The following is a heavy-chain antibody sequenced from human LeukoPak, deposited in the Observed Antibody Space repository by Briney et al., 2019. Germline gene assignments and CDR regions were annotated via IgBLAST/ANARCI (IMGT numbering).Heavy chain of an antibody. V-gene: IGHV1-69*13. Sequence: GASVKVSCKASGGTFSSYAISWVRQAPGQGLEWMGGIIPIFGTANYAQKFQGRVTIAADESTSTAYMELSSLRSEDTAVYYCARDYYDSSGVLTDYWGQGTLVTVSS. CDR3: ARDYYDSSGVLTDY. CDR1: GGTFSSYA. CDR2: IIPIFGTA. D-gene: IGHD3-22*01. J-gene: IGHJ4*02.